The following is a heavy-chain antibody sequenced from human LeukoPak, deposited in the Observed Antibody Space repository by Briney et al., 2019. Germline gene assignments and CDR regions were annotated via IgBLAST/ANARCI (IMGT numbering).Heavy chain of an antibody. CDR2: IIPIFGTA. D-gene: IGHD5-18*01. J-gene: IGHJ4*02. Sequence: PRASVKVSCKASGGTFSSYAISWVRQAPGQGLEWMGGIIPIFGTANYAQKFQGRVTITADESTSTAYMELSSLRSEDTAVHYCAREGYSYGYFDYWGQGTLVTVSS. CDR1: GGTFSSYA. V-gene: IGHV1-69*01. CDR3: AREGYSYGYFDY.